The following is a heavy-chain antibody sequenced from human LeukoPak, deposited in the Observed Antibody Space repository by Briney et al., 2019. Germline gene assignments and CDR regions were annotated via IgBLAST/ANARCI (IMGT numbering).Heavy chain of an antibody. D-gene: IGHD1-26*01. V-gene: IGHV4-39*07. J-gene: IGHJ3*02. CDR3: ARDGGTRIVGAARAFDI. CDR2: IYYSGST. Sequence: SETLSLTCTVSGGSISSSSYYWGWIRQPPGKGLEWIGSIYYSGSTYYNPSLKSRVTISVDTSKNQFSLKLSSVTAADTAVYYCARDGGTRIVGAARAFDIWGQGTMVTVSS. CDR1: GGSISSSSYY.